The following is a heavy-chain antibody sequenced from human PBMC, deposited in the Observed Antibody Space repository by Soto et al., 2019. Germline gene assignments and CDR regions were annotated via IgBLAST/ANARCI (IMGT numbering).Heavy chain of an antibody. V-gene: IGHV3-66*01. CDR1: GFTVSSNY. D-gene: IGHD6-13*01. J-gene: IGHJ6*03. Sequence: EVQLVESGGGLVQPGGSLRLSCAASGFTVSSNYMSWVRQAPGKGLEWVSVIYSGGSTYYADSVKGRFTISRDNSKNTLYLQMNSLRAEDTAVYYCARNNIVEQQLGYCYYMDVWGKGTTVTVSS. CDR2: IYSGGST. CDR3: ARNNIVEQQLGYCYYMDV.